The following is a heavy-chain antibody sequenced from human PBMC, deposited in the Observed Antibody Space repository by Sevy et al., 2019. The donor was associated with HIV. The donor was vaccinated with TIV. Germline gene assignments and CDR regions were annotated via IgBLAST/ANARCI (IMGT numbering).Heavy chain of an antibody. CDR2: IYTSEST. J-gene: IGHJ3*02. V-gene: IGHV4-61*02. Sequence: SETLSLTCTVSGGSISSGNYYWSWIRQPAGKGLEWIGRIYTSESTNYNPSLKSRVTISVDTSKNQFSLKLSSVTAADMAVYYCARVGGHSYGYSAFDIWGQGTMVTVSS. CDR3: ARVGGHSYGYSAFDI. CDR1: GGSISSGNYY. D-gene: IGHD5-18*01.